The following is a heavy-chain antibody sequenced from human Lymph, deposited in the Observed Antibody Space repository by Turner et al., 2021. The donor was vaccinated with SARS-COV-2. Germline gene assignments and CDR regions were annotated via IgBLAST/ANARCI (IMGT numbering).Heavy chain of an antibody. J-gene: IGHJ4*02. CDR2: FVPEDGET. CDR3: ATLKSNWKILTGRYYFDF. D-gene: IGHD1-1*01. CDR1: GYTLTELS. V-gene: IGHV1-24*01. Sequence: QVQLVQSGAEVTKPGASVMVSCKVSGYTLTELSLHWVRQAPGKGPEWMGGFVPEDGETIYAQKFQGRVTMTEDTSTDTAYMKLSSLRSEDTAVYYCATLKSNWKILTGRYYFDFWGQGTLVTVSS.